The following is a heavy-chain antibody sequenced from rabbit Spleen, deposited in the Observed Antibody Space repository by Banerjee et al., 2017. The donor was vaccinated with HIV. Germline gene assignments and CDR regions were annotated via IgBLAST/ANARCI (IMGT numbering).Heavy chain of an antibody. J-gene: IGHJ6*01. D-gene: IGHD4-1*01. CDR2: IYTGSAGSI. CDR1: GFSFSSSYY. V-gene: IGHV1S45*01. Sequence: QEQLVESGGGLVQPEGSLTLTCTASGFSFSSSYYMCWVRQAPGKGLESIGCIYTGSAGSIYYASWVNDRFTISKTSSTTVTLHMTSLTAADTATYFCARVKSGWELMVLELWGPGTLVTVS. CDR3: ARVKSGWELMVLEL.